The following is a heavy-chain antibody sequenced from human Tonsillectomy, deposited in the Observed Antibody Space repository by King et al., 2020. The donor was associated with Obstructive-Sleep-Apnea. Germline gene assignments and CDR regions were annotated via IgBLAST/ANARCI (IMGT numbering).Heavy chain of an antibody. CDR2: IYYSGST. CDR3: ASIPGGITIFGVVKDY. Sequence: QLQESGPGLVKPSETLSLTCTVSGGSISSSSYYWGWIRQPPGKGLEWIGSIYYSGSTYYNPSLKSRVTISVDTSKNQFSLKLSSVTAADTAVYYCASIPGGITIFGVVKDYWGQGTLVTVSS. D-gene: IGHD3-3*01. CDR1: GGSISSSSYY. J-gene: IGHJ4*02. V-gene: IGHV4-39*07.